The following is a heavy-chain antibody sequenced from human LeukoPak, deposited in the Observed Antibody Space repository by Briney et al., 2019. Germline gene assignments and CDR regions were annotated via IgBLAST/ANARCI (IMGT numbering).Heavy chain of an antibody. V-gene: IGHV1-69*13. J-gene: IGHJ4*02. CDR2: IIPIFGTA. Sequence: SVKVSCRASGGTFSSYAISWVRQAPGQGLEWMGGIIPIFGTANYAQKFQGRVTITADESTSTAYMELSSLRSEDTAVYYCARDQGHYYDSSGYYDTSPDYWGQGTLVTVSS. CDR1: GGTFSSYA. CDR3: ARDQGHYYDSSGYYDTSPDY. D-gene: IGHD3-22*01.